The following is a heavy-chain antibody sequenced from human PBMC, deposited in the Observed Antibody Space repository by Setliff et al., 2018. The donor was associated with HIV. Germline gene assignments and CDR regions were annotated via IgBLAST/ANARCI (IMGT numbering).Heavy chain of an antibody. CDR3: ARGHSSGWYEGRY. CDR2: ISAYNGNT. V-gene: IGHV1-18*01. D-gene: IGHD6-19*01. Sequence: GASVKVSCKASGYTFTGYAMHWVRQAPGQRLEWMGWISAYNGNTNYAQKLQGRVTMTTDTSTSTAYMELRSLRSDDTAVYYCARGHSSGWYEGRYWGQGTLVTVSS. CDR1: GYTFTGYA. J-gene: IGHJ4*02.